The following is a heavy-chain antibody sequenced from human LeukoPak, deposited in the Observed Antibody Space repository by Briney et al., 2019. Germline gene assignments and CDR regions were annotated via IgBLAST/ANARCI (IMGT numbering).Heavy chain of an antibody. J-gene: IGHJ4*02. V-gene: IGHV3-30-3*01. CDR2: ISYDGSNK. D-gene: IGHD2-2*03. Sequence: GGSLRLSCAASGFTFSSYAMHWVRQAPGKGLEWVAVISYDGSNKYYADSVKGRFTISRDNSKNTLYLQMNSLRAEDTAVYYCASMDDHDYWGQGTLVTASS. CDR1: GFTFSSYA. CDR3: ASMDDHDY.